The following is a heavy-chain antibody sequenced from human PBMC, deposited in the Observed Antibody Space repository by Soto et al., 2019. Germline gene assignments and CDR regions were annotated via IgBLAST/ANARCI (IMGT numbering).Heavy chain of an antibody. CDR3: ASEWLRPPYYYYGMDV. CDR2: IIPIFGTA. J-gene: IGHJ6*02. V-gene: IGHV1-69*13. CDR1: GGTFSSYA. Sequence: SVKVSCKASGGTFSSYAISWVRQAPGQGLEWMGGIIPIFGTANYAQKFQGRVTITADESTSTAYMELSSLRSEDTAVYYCASEWLRPPYYYYGMDVWGQGTTVTVSS. D-gene: IGHD5-12*01.